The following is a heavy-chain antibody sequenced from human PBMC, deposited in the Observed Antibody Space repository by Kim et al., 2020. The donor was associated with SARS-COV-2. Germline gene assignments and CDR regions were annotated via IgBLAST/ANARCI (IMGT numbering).Heavy chain of an antibody. CDR2: ISAYNGNT. Sequence: ASVKVSCKASGYTFTSYGISWVRQAPGQGLEWMGWISAYNGNTNYAQKLQGRVTMTTDTSTSTAYMELRSLRSDDTAVYYCARDSVRYVWGSPHDAFDIWGQGTMVTVSS. V-gene: IGHV1-18*01. J-gene: IGHJ3*02. CDR1: GYTFTSYG. D-gene: IGHD3-16*01. CDR3: ARDSVRYVWGSPHDAFDI.